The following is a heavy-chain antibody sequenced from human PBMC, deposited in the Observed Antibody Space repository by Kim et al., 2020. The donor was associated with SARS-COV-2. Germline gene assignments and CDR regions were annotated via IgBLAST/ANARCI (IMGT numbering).Heavy chain of an antibody. D-gene: IGHD6-19*01. CDR2: INRDGSIT. Sequence: GGSLRLSCTASGFTFSSHWIHWVRQAPGKGLVWVSRINRDGSITDYADSVKGRFTISRDNGKNTLYLQMSSLRAEDTAVYYCTTVSGPFDYWGQGTLVTVSS. CDR1: GFTFSSHW. J-gene: IGHJ4*02. V-gene: IGHV3-74*01. CDR3: TTVSGPFDY.